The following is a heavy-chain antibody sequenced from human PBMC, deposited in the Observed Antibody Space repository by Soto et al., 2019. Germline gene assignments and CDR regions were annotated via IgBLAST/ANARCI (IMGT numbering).Heavy chain of an antibody. CDR2: IYWDDDK. D-gene: IGHD3-3*01. Sequence: QITLNESGPTVVRPTETLTLTCRFSGFSLTTSGVGVGWIRQYPGKAPEWLALIYWDDDKGYSASLKSRLTITKDTSKNQVVLTVSDLDPTDTATYYCAHRVLRTVFGLVTTTAIYFDFWGQGTPVAVSS. J-gene: IGHJ4*02. CDR3: AHRVLRTVFGLVTTTAIYFDF. CDR1: GFSLTTSGVG. V-gene: IGHV2-5*02.